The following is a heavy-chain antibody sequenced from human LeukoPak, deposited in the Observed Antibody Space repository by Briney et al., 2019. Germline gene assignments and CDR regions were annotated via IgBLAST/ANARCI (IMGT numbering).Heavy chain of an antibody. CDR3: AKDAKGYSGYDAFSYYFGY. V-gene: IGHV3-30*02. J-gene: IGHJ4*02. Sequence: AGGSLRLSCAASGFTFSSYGMHWVRQAPGKGLEWVAFIRYDGSNKYYEDSVKGRFTISRDNSKNTLYLQMNSLRAEDTAVYYCAKDAKGYSGYDAFSYYFGYWGQGTLVTVSS. CDR1: GFTFSSYG. CDR2: IRYDGSNK. D-gene: IGHD5-12*01.